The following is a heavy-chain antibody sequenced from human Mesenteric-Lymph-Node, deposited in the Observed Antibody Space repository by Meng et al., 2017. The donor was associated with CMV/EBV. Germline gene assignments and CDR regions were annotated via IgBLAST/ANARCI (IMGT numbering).Heavy chain of an antibody. CDR2: INHSGST. D-gene: IGHD5-24*01. V-gene: IGHV4-34*01. CDR1: GGSFSGYY. Sequence: SETLSLTCAVYGGSFSGYYWSWIRQPPGKGLEWIGEINHSGSTNYNPSLKSRVTISVDTSKNQFSLKLSSVTAADTAVYYCARGRMGEDYFDYWGQGTLVTVSS. J-gene: IGHJ4*02. CDR3: ARGRMGEDYFDY.